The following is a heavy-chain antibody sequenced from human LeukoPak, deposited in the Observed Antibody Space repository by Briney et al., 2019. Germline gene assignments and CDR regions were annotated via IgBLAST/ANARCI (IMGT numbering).Heavy chain of an antibody. D-gene: IGHD3-10*01. Sequence: GGSLRLSCAASGFTFSSYWMSWVRQAPGKGLEWVANIKQDGSQKYYVDSVKGRFTISRDNANNLLYLQMNSLRAEDTAVYYCARGGYYYGSYNHMDVWGKGTTVTISS. CDR1: GFTFSSYW. J-gene: IGHJ6*03. V-gene: IGHV3-7*01. CDR2: IKQDGSQK. CDR3: ARGGYYYGSYNHMDV.